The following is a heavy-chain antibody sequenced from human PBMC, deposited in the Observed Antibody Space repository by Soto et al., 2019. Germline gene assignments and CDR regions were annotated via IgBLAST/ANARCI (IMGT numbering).Heavy chain of an antibody. J-gene: IGHJ4*02. D-gene: IGHD5-12*01. Sequence: QVQLVESGGGVVQPGRSLSLSCAASGFTFRNYVMHWVRQAPGKGLEWVAVISSDGSNKYYADSVKGRLTISRDNSKNTLYLQMNSLRIEDTAVYYCTKDRATHRNYWGQGTLVTVSS. CDR2: ISSDGSNK. V-gene: IGHV3-30*18. CDR1: GFTFRNYV. CDR3: TKDRATHRNY.